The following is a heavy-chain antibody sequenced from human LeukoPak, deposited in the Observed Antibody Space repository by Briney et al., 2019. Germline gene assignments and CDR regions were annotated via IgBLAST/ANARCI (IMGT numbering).Heavy chain of an antibody. Sequence: SETLSLTCTVSGGSISSGGYYWSWIRELPGKDLEWIGYICYSGGTYYNPSLKSRVTISVDTSKNQFSLKLSSVTAADTAVYYCARETPHGGNSGGYYFDYWGQGTLVTVSS. D-gene: IGHD4-23*01. CDR1: GGSISSGGYY. CDR2: ICYSGGT. CDR3: ARETPHGGNSGGYYFDY. V-gene: IGHV4-31*03. J-gene: IGHJ4*02.